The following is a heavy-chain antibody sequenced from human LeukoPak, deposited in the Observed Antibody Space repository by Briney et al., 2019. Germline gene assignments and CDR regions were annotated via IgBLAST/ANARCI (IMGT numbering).Heavy chain of an antibody. V-gene: IGHV3-9*01. CDR1: GFTFDDYA. Sequence: PGGSLRLSCAASGFTFDDYAMHWVRQAPGKGLEWVSGISWNSGSIDYADSVKGRFTISRDNAKTSLYLQMNSLRAEDTALYYCAKVGAVAGDYFDYWGQGTLATLSS. CDR2: ISWNSGSI. J-gene: IGHJ4*02. D-gene: IGHD6-19*01. CDR3: AKVGAVAGDYFDY.